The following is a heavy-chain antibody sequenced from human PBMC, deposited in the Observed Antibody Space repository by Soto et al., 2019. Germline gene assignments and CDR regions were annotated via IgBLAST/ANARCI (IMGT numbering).Heavy chain of an antibody. CDR3: ARSVPKGYFDY. V-gene: IGHV4-30-2*01. Sequence: TLSLTCAVSGRSIRSGGYSWSWIRQPPGKGLEWIGYIYHSGSTYYNPSLKSRVTISVDRSKNQFSLKLSSVTAADTAVYYWARSVPKGYFDYWGQGTLVTVSS. CDR1: GRSIRSGGYS. J-gene: IGHJ4*02. D-gene: IGHD3-22*01. CDR2: IYHSGST.